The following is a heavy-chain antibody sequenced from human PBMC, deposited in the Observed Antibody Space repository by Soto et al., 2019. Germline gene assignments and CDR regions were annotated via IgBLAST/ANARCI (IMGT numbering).Heavy chain of an antibody. V-gene: IGHV4-59*01. CDR2: IYYSGST. J-gene: IGHJ3*02. CDR1: VGSISSYY. CDR3: ARDDQRALDT. Sequence: PETLSLTCTVSVGSISSYYWSWIRQPPGKGLEWIGYIYYSGSTNYDPSLKSRVTISVDTSKNQFSLKLSSVTAADTAVYYCARDDQRALDTWGQGTMVP.